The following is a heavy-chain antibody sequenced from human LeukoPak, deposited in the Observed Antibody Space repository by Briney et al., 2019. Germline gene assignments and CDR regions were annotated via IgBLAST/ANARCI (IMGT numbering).Heavy chain of an antibody. CDR3: ARRAQDAFDI. J-gene: IGHJ3*02. Sequence: GGSLRLSCAASGFTFSSYGMHWVRQAPGKGLEWVAVIWYDGSNKYYADSVKARFTISRDNSENTLYLQMNILRAEDTAVYYCARRAQDAFDIWGQGTMVTVSS. V-gene: IGHV3-33*01. CDR2: IWYDGSNK. CDR1: GFTFSSYG.